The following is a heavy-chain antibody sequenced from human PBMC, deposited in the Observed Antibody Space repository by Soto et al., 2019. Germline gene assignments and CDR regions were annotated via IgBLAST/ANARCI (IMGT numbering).Heavy chain of an antibody. J-gene: IGHJ4*02. D-gene: IGHD3-3*01. CDR1: GYTFTTYY. V-gene: IGHV1-46*01. Sequence: GASVKVSCKASGYTFTTYYIQWVRQAPGQGLEWMGVINPSGGYTSYAQNFQCIVTMTRDTSTSTIYMELISLRSEDTAVYYCARVFQYSDWWSGPFAHFDFWGQGTLVTVSS. CDR2: INPSGGYT. CDR3: ARVFQYSDWWSGPFAHFDF.